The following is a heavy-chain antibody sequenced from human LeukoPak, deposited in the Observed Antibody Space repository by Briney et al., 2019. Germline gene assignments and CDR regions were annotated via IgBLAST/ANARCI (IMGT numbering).Heavy chain of an antibody. D-gene: IGHD4-23*01. CDR3: ATDRKVGTWDPRFNY. J-gene: IGHJ4*02. V-gene: IGHV3-74*01. Sequence: GGSLRLSCAASGFTFSNYWMHWVRQAPGKGLVWVSRINSDGSSTSYADSVKGRFTISRDNAKNTLYLQMNSLRAEDTAIYYCATDRKVGTWDPRFNYWGQGTLVTVSS. CDR1: GFTFSNYW. CDR2: INSDGSST.